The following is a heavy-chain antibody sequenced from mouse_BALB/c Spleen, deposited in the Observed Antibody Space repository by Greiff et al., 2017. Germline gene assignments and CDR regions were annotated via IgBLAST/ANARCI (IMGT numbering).Heavy chain of an antibody. CDR1: GYSITSDYA. CDR2: ISYSGST. V-gene: IGHV3-2*02. CDR3: ASGTSYYFDY. Sequence: EVQLQESGPGLVKPSQSLSLTCTVTGYSITSDYAWNWIRQFPGNKLEWMGYISYSGSTSYNPSLKSRISITRDTSKNQFFLQLNSVTTEDTATYYCASGTSYYFDYWGQGTTLTVSS. D-gene: IGHD4-1*01. J-gene: IGHJ2*01.